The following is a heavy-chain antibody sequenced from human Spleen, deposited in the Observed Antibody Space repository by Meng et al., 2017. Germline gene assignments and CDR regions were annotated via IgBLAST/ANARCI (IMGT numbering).Heavy chain of an antibody. D-gene: IGHD1-26*01. CDR3: ARGLLYYYYYGMDV. J-gene: IGHJ6*02. V-gene: IGHV1-8*03. Sequence: SVTVSCKASGYTFTSYDINWVRQATGQGLEWMGWMNPNSGNTGYAQKFQGRVTITRNTSISTAYMELSSLRSEDTAVYYCARGLLYYYYYGMDVWGQGTTVTVSS. CDR2: MNPNSGNT. CDR1: GYTFTSYD.